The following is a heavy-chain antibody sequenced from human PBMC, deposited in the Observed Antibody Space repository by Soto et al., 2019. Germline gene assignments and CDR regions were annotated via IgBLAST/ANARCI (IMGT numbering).Heavy chain of an antibody. Sequence: GGSLTLSCAASGFTFSNYVMSWVRQAPGKGLEWVSAISGSGGSTYYADSVKGRFTISRDNSKNTLYLQMNSLRAEDTAVYYCAKDKDSSGWNWFDPWGQGTLVTVSS. J-gene: IGHJ5*02. CDR1: GFTFSNYV. V-gene: IGHV3-23*01. D-gene: IGHD6-19*01. CDR3: AKDKDSSGWNWFDP. CDR2: ISGSGGST.